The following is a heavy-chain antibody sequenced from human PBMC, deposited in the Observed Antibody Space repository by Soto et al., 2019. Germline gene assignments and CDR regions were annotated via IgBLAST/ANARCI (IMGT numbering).Heavy chain of an antibody. D-gene: IGHD3-10*01. V-gene: IGHV3-23*01. Sequence: PGGSLRLSCAASGFSFGTYAMSWVRQAPGKGLDWVSAISGGGGTYYAESVKGRFTISRDNSKNTLYLQMSSLRADDTAVYYCAKGSAGSGSYYFDYWGQGTLVT. CDR2: ISGGGGT. CDR3: AKGSAGSGSYYFDY. CDR1: GFSFGTYA. J-gene: IGHJ4*02.